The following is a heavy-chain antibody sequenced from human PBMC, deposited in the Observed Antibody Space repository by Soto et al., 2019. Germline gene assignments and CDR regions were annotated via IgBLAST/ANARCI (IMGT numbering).Heavy chain of an antibody. V-gene: IGHV1-3*01. Sequence: QVQLVQSGAEVKKPGASVKVSCKASGYTFTSYAMHWVRQAPGQRLEWMGWINAGNGNTKYSQKFQGRVTITRDTSASTAYMELSSLRSEDTAVYYCARDRLELRGFCPLGGWFDPWGQGTLVTVSS. D-gene: IGHD1-7*01. CDR2: INAGNGNT. CDR3: ARDRLELRGFCPLGGWFDP. J-gene: IGHJ5*02. CDR1: GYTFTSYA.